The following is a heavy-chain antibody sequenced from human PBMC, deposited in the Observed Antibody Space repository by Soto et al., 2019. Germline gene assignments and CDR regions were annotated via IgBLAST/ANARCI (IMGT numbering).Heavy chain of an antibody. CDR3: ARWDYGIDY. J-gene: IGHJ4*02. CDR1: GYTFTNYA. V-gene: IGHV1-3*04. CDR2: INTGYGNT. Sequence: QVQLVQSGAEVKKPGASVKVSCKASGYTFTNYAIHWLRQAPGHRLEWMGWINTGYGNTKYSQKFQGRVTITRDTSASTAYMELSSLRSEDTAVYYCARWDYGIDYWSQGTLVTVSA. D-gene: IGHD4-17*01.